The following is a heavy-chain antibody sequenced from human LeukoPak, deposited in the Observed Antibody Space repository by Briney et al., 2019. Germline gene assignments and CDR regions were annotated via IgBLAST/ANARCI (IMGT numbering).Heavy chain of an antibody. V-gene: IGHV3-48*03. CDR1: GFTFSSYE. J-gene: IGHJ4*01. D-gene: IGHD6-13*01. Sequence: GGSLRLSCAASGFTFSSYEMNWVRQAPGKGLEWVSYISTSGNSIYYADSVKGRFTISRDNAKNSLFLQMNSLRAEDTAVYYCATSQGSWPDYFDYWGQGTLVTVSS. CDR2: ISTSGNSI. CDR3: ATSQGSWPDYFDY.